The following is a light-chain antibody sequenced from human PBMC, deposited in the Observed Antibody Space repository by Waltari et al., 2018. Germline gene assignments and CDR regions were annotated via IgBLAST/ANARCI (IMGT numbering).Light chain of an antibody. CDR3: EQSSSTPGT. J-gene: IGKJ1*01. CDR2: SAS. V-gene: IGKV1-39*01. CDR1: PTITTY. Sequence: DIQMTQSPSSLSASVGDRVAITCRASPTITTYLNWYQQRPGKAPKLLIYSASSLQSGVPSRFSGSGSGTDFTLTITSLRPEDFATYFCEQSSSTPGTFGQGTTVEIK.